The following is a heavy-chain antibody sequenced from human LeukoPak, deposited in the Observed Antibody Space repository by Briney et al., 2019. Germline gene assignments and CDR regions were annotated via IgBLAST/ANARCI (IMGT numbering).Heavy chain of an antibody. D-gene: IGHD3-10*01. CDR3: ARDMYYYGSGSYTFDY. J-gene: IGHJ4*02. CDR2: MYHSGST. V-gene: IGHV4-38-2*02. Sequence: PSETLSLTCTVSGYSISSGYYWGWIRQPPGKGLEWIGSMYHSGSTYDNPSLQSRVTMSVDTSKNQFSLKLSSVTAADTAVYYCARDMYYYGSGSYTFDYWGQGTLVTVSS. CDR1: GYSISSGYY.